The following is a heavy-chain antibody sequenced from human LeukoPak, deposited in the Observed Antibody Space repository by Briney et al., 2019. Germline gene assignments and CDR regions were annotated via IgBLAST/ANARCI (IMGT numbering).Heavy chain of an antibody. V-gene: IGHV1-8*01. J-gene: IGHJ5*02. CDR3: ARVKSYSNRFRKPLYNWFDP. CDR1: GYTFTSYD. Sequence: AASVKVSCKASGYTFTSYDINWVRQATGQGLEWMGWMNPNSGNTGYAQKFQGRVTMTRNTSISTAYMELSSLRSEDTAVYYCARVKSYSNRFRKPLYNWFDPWGQGTLVTVSS. CDR2: MNPNSGNT. D-gene: IGHD4-4*01.